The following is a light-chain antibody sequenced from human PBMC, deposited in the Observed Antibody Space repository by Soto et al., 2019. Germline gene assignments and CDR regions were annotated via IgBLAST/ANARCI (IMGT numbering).Light chain of an antibody. J-gene: IGLJ3*02. CDR3: QSYDSSLSVSV. V-gene: IGLV1-40*01. Sequence: QLVLTQPPSVSGAPGQSITISCTGTSSNIGANYDVHWYQQLPGTAPKLLIFGSTNRPSGVPDRFSGSKSGTSASLAITGLQADDEADYYCQSYDSSLSVSVFGGGTKLTVL. CDR2: GST. CDR1: SSNIGANYD.